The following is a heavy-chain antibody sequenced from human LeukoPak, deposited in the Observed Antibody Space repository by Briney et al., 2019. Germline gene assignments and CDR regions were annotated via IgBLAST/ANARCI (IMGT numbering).Heavy chain of an antibody. CDR1: GGSIRSSSDY. CDR2: IYYSGST. J-gene: IGHJ4*02. D-gene: IGHD4-17*01. CDR3: ARLQYGDFYFDY. V-gene: IGHV4-39*01. Sequence: PSETLSLTCTVSGGSIRSSSDYWGWIRQPAGKGLEWIGSIYYSGSTSYNPSLKSRVTISVDTSKNQFSLRLSSVTAADTAVYYCARLQYGDFYFDYWGQGTLVTVSS.